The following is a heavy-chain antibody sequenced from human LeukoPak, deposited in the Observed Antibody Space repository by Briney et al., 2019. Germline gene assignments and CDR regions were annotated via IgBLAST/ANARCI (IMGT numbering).Heavy chain of an antibody. J-gene: IGHJ4*02. CDR1: GGSISSYY. Sequence: PSETLSLTCTVSGGSISSYYWSWIRQPPGKGLEWIGYIYYGGSTNYNPSLKSRVTISVDTSKNQFSLKLSSVTAANTAVYYCARHMRVPMVRGVIGGFDYWGQGTLVTVSS. V-gene: IGHV4-59*08. D-gene: IGHD3-10*01. CDR2: IYYGGST. CDR3: ARHMRVPMVRGVIGGFDY.